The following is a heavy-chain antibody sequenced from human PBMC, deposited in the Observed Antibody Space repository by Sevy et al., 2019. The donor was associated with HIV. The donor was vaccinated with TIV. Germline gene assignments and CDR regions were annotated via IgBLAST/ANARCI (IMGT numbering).Heavy chain of an antibody. CDR3: RYSYGPFDY. D-gene: IGHD5-18*01. Sequence: AGSLRLSCAASGFTFSNAWMSWVLQAPGKALEWVGRIKSKTDGGTTDYAAPVKGRFTISRDDSKNTLFLQMNSLKTEDTAVYFWRYSYGPFDYWGQGTLVTVSS. J-gene: IGHJ4*02. V-gene: IGHV3-15*01. CDR2: IKSKTDGGTT. CDR1: GFTFSNAW.